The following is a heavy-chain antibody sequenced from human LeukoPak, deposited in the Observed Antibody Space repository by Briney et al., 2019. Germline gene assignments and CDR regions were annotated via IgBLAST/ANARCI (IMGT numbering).Heavy chain of an antibody. J-gene: IGHJ4*02. CDR3: ERGGRTFYY. CDR1: GYIFTNYW. CDR2: IDPSDSCT. D-gene: IGHD1-26*01. V-gene: IGHV5-10-1*01. Sequence: GESLNISCKCSGYIFTNYWISWVRQTPGKGLEWRGTIDPSDSCTNYIPSFQGHATLSADTSISTAYLQWSALSDPHTPRYYFERGGRTFYYGSQGTLVTLPS.